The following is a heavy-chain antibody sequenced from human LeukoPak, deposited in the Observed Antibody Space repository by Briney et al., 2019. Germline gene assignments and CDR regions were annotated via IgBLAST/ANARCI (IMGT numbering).Heavy chain of an antibody. CDR2: IYYSGST. CDR1: GGSISSGDYY. Sequence: SETLSLTCTVSGGSISSGDYYWSWIRQPPGKGLEWIGYIYYSGSTYYNPSLKSRVTISVDTSKNQFSLKLSSVTAADTAVYHCARGDAQSNWFVPWGQGTLVTVSS. CDR3: ARGDAQSNWFVP. J-gene: IGHJ5*02. V-gene: IGHV4-30-4*01.